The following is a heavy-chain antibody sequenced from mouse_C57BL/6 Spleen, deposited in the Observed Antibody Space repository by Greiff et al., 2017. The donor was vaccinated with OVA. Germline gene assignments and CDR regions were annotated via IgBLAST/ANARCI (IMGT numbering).Heavy chain of an antibody. CDR1: GFSLTSYG. CDR3: ARNSRYDYPFWC. D-gene: IGHD2-4*01. Sequence: QVQLQQSGPGLVQPSQCLSITCTVSGFSLTSYGVHWVRQSPGKGLEWLGVIWSGGSTDYNAAFISRLSISKDNSKGQVFFKMNSLQADDTAIYYCARNSRYDYPFWCWGQGALVTVAA. J-gene: IGHJ3*01. V-gene: IGHV2-2*01. CDR2: IWSGGST.